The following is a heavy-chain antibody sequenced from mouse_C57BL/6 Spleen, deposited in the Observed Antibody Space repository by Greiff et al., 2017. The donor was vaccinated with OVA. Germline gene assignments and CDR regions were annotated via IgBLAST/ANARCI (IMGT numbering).Heavy chain of an antibody. D-gene: IGHD1-1*01. V-gene: IGHV1-42*01. Sequence: VQLQQSGPELVKPGASVKISCKASGYSFTGYYMNWVKQSPEKSLEWIGEINPSTGGTTYNEKFKAKATLTVDKSSSTAYMQLKSLTSEDSAVYYCGGRSSWGLDVWGTGTTVTVSS. CDR2: INPSTGGT. CDR3: GGRSSWGLDV. J-gene: IGHJ1*03. CDR1: GYSFTGYY.